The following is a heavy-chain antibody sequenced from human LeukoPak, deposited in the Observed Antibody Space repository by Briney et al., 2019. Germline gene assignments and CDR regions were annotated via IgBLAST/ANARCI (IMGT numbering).Heavy chain of an antibody. J-gene: IGHJ4*02. Sequence: SGGALRLSCAASGVTFSDYYMSWIRQAPGKGLEWVSYISSSGSTIYYADSVRGRFTVSRDNAKNSLYLQMNSPKAEDTAVYYCATIAAAGPFDYWGQGTLVTVSS. D-gene: IGHD6-13*01. CDR2: ISSSGSTI. V-gene: IGHV3-11*01. CDR3: ATIAAAGPFDY. CDR1: GVTFSDYY.